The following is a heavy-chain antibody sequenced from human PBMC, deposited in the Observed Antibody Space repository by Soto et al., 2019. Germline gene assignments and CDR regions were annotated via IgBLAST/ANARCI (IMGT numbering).Heavy chain of an antibody. V-gene: IGHV4-31*03. Sequence: QVQLQESGPGLAKPSQTLSLTGTVSGGSISSGGYYWSWIRQHPAKGLEWIGYIYYSGSTYYNPSLKSRVTISVDTSKNQFSLKLSSVTAADTAVYYCARDDGDSSSSYYYGMDVWGQGTTVTVSS. J-gene: IGHJ6*02. CDR2: IYYSGST. D-gene: IGHD6-6*01. CDR1: GGSISSGGYY. CDR3: ARDDGDSSSSYYYGMDV.